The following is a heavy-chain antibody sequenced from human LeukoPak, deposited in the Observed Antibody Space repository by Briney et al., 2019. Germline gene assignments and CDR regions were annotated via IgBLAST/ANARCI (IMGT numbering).Heavy chain of an antibody. J-gene: IGHJ5*02. CDR3: ARDVGAWNDGGWFDP. CDR1: GYTFTSYG. D-gene: IGHD1-1*01. Sequence: ASVKVSCKASGYTFTSYGISWVRQAPGQGLEWMGWISAYNGNTNYAQKLQGRVTMTTDTSTSTVYMELSSLRSEDTAVYYCARDVGAWNDGGWFDPWGQGTLVTVSS. V-gene: IGHV1-18*01. CDR2: ISAYNGNT.